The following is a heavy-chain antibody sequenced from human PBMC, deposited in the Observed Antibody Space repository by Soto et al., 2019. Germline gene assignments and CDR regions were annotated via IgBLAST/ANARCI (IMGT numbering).Heavy chain of an antibody. CDR3: SSMGLGYFDWLSWDI. J-gene: IGHJ3*02. Sequence: SVKDSCKASGGTFSNYAISGVRQAPGQGLEWMGGIIPIFGTANYAQKFHGRVTMTADESPRTAYMDVSNLRYESRAVYYCSSMGLGYFDWLSWDIWGQGTMVT. CDR2: IIPIFGTA. V-gene: IGHV1-69*13. CDR1: GGTFSNYA. D-gene: IGHD3-9*01.